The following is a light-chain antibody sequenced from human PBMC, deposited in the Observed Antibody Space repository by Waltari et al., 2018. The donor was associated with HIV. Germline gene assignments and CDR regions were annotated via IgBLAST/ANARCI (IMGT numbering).Light chain of an antibody. CDR3: MQALQTPYT. V-gene: IGKV2-28*01. J-gene: IGKJ2*01. CDR2: LGS. Sequence: DIVMTQSPLSLPVTPGEPSSISCTFSQSLLHSNGYKYLDWYLQKPGQSPHLLIYLGSNRASGVPDRFSGSGSGTDVTLKITRVEAEDVGVYYCMQALQTPYTFGQGTKLEIK. CDR1: QSLLHSNGYKY.